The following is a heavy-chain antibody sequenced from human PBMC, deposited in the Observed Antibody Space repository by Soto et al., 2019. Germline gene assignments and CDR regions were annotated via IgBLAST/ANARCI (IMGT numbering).Heavy chain of an antibody. J-gene: IGHJ2*01. CDR3: ARAICANCGDEPDWYFDP. D-gene: IGHD2-21*01. CDR1: GGSISSGY. CDR2: ISNTGTT. V-gene: IGHV4-59*01. Sequence: PSETLSLTCTVSGGSISSGYWSWLRQSPEEGLEWIGHISNTGTTNYSPPLKSRVFMSVDTSKTQMSLKVSSVNTADTAVYYCARAICANCGDEPDWYFDPLGRGTLVTISS.